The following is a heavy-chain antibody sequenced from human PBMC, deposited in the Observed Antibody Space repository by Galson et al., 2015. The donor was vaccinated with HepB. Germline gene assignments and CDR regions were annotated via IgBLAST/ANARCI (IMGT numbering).Heavy chain of an antibody. Sequence: SETLSLTCSVSHGSINNYYWSWIRQSPGNRPEWIGYIRHTGDTTYNPSLGYRVGMSVDASINQVSLWLTSVTAADTAIYYCARHPGRGSVGYAFDLWGQGTLVTVSA. D-gene: IGHD5-12*01. CDR1: HGSINNYY. CDR2: IRHTGDT. V-gene: IGHV4-59*08. CDR3: ARHPGRGSVGYAFDL. J-gene: IGHJ4*02.